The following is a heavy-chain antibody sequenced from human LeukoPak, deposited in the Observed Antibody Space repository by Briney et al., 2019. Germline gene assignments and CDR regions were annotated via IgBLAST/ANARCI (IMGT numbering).Heavy chain of an antibody. CDR3: ARWYGDYYYYYMDV. J-gene: IGHJ6*03. D-gene: IGHD4-17*01. Sequence: PSETLSLTCTVSGGSISSYYWSWIRQPAGKGLEWIGRIYTSGSTNYNPSLKSRVTMSVDTSKNQFSLKLSSLTAADTAVYYCARWYGDYYYYYMDVWGKGTTVTVSS. V-gene: IGHV4-4*07. CDR1: GGSISSYY. CDR2: IYTSGST.